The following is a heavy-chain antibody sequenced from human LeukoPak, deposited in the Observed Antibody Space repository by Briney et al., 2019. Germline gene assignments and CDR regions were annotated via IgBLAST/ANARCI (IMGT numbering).Heavy chain of an antibody. CDR2: IHPGEYER. CDR1: GYSFTTYW. CDR3: ARRTDSGWKWFDP. V-gene: IGHV5-51*01. J-gene: IGHJ5*02. D-gene: IGHD6-25*01. Sequence: GESLKISCKGSGYSFTTYWIGWVRPKPGKGLEWMGVIHPGEYERRYSPSFEGQVTISADKSISTAYMQWSSLKASDTAMYYCARRTDSGWKWFDPWGQGTLVTVSS.